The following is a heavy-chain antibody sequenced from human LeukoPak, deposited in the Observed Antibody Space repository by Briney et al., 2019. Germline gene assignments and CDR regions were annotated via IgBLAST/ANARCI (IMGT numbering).Heavy chain of an antibody. Sequence: GGSLRLSCAASGFTFSDYYMSWIRQAPGKGLDGVSYISSSGSTIYYADSVKGRFTISRDNAKNSLYLQINGLRAEDTAVYYCARVSGSFVIHYWGQGTLVTVSS. CDR1: GFTFSDYY. CDR3: ARVSGSFVIHY. V-gene: IGHV3-11*04. J-gene: IGHJ4*02. CDR2: ISSSGSTI. D-gene: IGHD1-26*01.